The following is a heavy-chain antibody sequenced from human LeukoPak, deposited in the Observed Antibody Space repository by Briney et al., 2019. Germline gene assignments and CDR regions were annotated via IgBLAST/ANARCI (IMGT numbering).Heavy chain of an antibody. CDR3: AREDGIKWELLGYFDY. Sequence: GGSLRLSCAASGFTFSSYSMNWVRQAPGKGLEWVSSISSSSSYIYYAGSVKGRFTVSRDNAKNSLYLQMNSLRAEDTAVYYCAREDGIKWELLGYFDYWGQGTLVTVSS. V-gene: IGHV3-21*01. CDR1: GFTFSSYS. CDR2: ISSSSSYI. J-gene: IGHJ4*02. D-gene: IGHD1-26*01.